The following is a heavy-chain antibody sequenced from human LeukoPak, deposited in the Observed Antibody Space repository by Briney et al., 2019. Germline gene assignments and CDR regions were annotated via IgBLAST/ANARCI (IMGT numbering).Heavy chain of an antibody. V-gene: IGHV4-59*01. D-gene: IGHD6-19*01. Sequence: SETLSLTCTVSGGSISSYYWSWIRQPPGKGLEWIGYIYYSGSTNYNPSLKSRVTISVDTSKNQFSLKLSSVTAADTAVYYRARSRMYSSGWYVNWFDPWGQGTLVTVSS. J-gene: IGHJ5*02. CDR2: IYYSGST. CDR1: GGSISSYY. CDR3: ARSRMYSSGWYVNWFDP.